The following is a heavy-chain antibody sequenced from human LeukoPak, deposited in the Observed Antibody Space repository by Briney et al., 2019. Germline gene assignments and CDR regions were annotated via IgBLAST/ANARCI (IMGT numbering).Heavy chain of an antibody. CDR3: ARRALYFEDY. CDR1: GGTFSSYA. V-gene: IGHV1-69*13. Sequence: SVKVSCKASGGTFSSYAISWVRQAPGQGLEWMGGIIPIFGTANYAQKFQGRVTITADESTSTAYMELRSLRSDDTAVYYCARRALYFEDYWGQGTLVTVSS. CDR2: IIPIFGTA. D-gene: IGHD3-3*01. J-gene: IGHJ4*02.